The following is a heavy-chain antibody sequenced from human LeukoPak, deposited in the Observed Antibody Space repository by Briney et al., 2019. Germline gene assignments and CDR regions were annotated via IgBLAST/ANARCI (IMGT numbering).Heavy chain of an antibody. D-gene: IGHD3-16*02. CDR1: GGSISSYY. J-gene: IGHJ5*02. Sequence: SETLSLTCTASGGSISSYYWSWIRQPPGKGLEWIGYIYYSGSTNYNPSLKSRVTISVGTSKNQFSLKLSSVTAADTAVYYCARGDYDYVWGSYRPYNWFDPWGQGTLVTVSS. V-gene: IGHV4-59*01. CDR2: IYYSGST. CDR3: ARGDYDYVWGSYRPYNWFDP.